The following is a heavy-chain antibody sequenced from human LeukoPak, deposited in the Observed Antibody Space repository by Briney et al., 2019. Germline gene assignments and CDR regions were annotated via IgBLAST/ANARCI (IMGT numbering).Heavy chain of an antibody. Sequence: GASVKVSCKASGYTFTGYYMHWVRQAPGQGLEWMGWINPNSGGTNYAQKFQGRVTMTRDTSISTAYMELSRLRSDDTAVYYCARDLSSSITHYFDYWGQGTLVTVSS. CDR1: GYTFTGYY. CDR3: ARDLSSSITHYFDY. CDR2: INPNSGGT. V-gene: IGHV1-2*02. D-gene: IGHD6-6*01. J-gene: IGHJ4*02.